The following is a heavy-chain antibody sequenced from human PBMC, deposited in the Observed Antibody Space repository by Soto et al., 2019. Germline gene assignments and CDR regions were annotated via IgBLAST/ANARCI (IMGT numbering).Heavy chain of an antibody. Sequence: GSVNVSCKASGYTFTNFGVTWVRRAPGQGLEWMGWISAYTDTPNYAQKFQGRVTMTIDTSTSTAYMDLRSLTSDDTAVYYCARVIPCVEACCDRWGQGTLV. CDR2: ISAYTDTP. CDR1: GYTFTNFG. J-gene: IGHJ5*02. CDR3: ARVIPCVEACCDR. D-gene: IGHD2-15*01. V-gene: IGHV1-18*01.